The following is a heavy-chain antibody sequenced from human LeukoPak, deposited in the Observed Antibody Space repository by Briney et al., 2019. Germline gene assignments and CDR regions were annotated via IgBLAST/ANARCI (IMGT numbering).Heavy chain of an antibody. V-gene: IGHV4-38-2*01. J-gene: IGHJ3*02. Sequence: SETLSPTCAVSGYSISSGYYWGWIRQPPGKGLEWIGSIYHSGSTYYNPSLKSRVTISVDTSKNQFSLKLSSVTAADTAVYYCATRSAFDIWGQGTMVTVSS. CDR3: ATRSAFDI. CDR1: GYSISSGYY. CDR2: IYHSGST.